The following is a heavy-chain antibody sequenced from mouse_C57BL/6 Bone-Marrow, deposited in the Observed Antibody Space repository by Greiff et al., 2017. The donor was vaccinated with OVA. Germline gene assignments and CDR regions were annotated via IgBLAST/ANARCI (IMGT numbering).Heavy chain of an antibody. CDR2: IHPNSGST. Sequence: QVQLQQPGAELVKPGASVKLSCKASGYTFTSYWMHWVKQRPGQGLEWIGMIHPNSGSTNYNEQFKSKATLTVDKSSSTAYMQLSSLKSEDSAVYYCASPLYGSSYGYFDVWGTGTTVTVSS. J-gene: IGHJ1*03. D-gene: IGHD1-1*01. CDR1: GYTFTSYW. CDR3: ASPLYGSSYGYFDV. V-gene: IGHV1-64*01.